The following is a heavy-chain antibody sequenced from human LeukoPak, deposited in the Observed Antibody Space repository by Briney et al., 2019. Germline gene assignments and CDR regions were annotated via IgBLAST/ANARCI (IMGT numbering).Heavy chain of an antibody. CDR3: ARGGLGDAFDI. D-gene: IGHD3/OR15-3a*01. Sequence: SETLSLTCTVSGGSISSYYWSWVRQPPGKGLEWIGDIYFSGSTNYNPSLKSRVTISVDTSKNQFYLKLSSVTAADTAVYYCARGGLGDAFDIWGQGTMVTVSS. J-gene: IGHJ3*02. CDR1: GGSISSYY. V-gene: IGHV4-59*01. CDR2: IYFSGST.